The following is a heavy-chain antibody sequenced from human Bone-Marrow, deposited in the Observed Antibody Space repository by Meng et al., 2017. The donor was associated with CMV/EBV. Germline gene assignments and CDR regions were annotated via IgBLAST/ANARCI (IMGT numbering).Heavy chain of an antibody. CDR2: ISWNSGSI. Sequence: SLKISCAASGFRFDDYAMHWVRQAPGKGLEWVSGISWNSGSIGYVDSVKGRFTISRDDAKNSLYLQMNSLRGEDTALYYCVKDMRKKQPHIGYYGMDVWGQGTTVTVSS. D-gene: IGHD2-21*01. V-gene: IGHV3-9*01. CDR1: GFRFDDYA. J-gene: IGHJ6*02. CDR3: VKDMRKKQPHIGYYGMDV.